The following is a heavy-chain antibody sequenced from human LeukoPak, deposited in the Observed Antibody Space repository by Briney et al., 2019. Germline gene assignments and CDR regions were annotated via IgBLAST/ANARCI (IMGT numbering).Heavy chain of an antibody. V-gene: IGHV3-23*01. Sequence: GGSLRLSCAASGFTFGSYAMNWVRQAPGKGLEGVSTISGSGGSTYYADSAKGRFTISRDNSKITLYMQMNSLRADDTAVYYCARDRGDYGDPDAFDMWGQGTMVTVSS. CDR1: GFTFGSYA. D-gene: IGHD4-17*01. CDR3: ARDRGDYGDPDAFDM. CDR2: ISGSGGST. J-gene: IGHJ3*02.